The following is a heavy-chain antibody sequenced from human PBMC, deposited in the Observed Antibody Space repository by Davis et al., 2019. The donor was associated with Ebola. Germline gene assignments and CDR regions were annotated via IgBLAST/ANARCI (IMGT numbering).Heavy chain of an antibody. Sequence: ASVKVSCKASGYTFTSYGIGWVPXXXAEGIEWMGWISAYNGNTNYAQKLQGRVTMTTDTSTSTAYMELRSLRSDDTAVYYCARDRSAYSYVSDYWGQGTLVTVSS. V-gene: IGHV1-18*01. CDR3: ARDRSAYSYVSDY. CDR1: GYTFTSYG. CDR2: ISAYNGNT. J-gene: IGHJ4*02. D-gene: IGHD5-18*01.